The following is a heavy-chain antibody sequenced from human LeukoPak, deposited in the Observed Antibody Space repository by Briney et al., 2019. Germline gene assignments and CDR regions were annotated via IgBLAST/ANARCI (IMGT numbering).Heavy chain of an antibody. CDR1: GFTFSIYS. V-gene: IGHV3-48*04. Sequence: GGSLRLSCAASGFTFSIYSMNWVRQAPGKGLEWVSYISNSSSTIYYADSVKGRFTISRDNAKNSLYLQMNSLRAEDTAVYYCARVGYCSTTSCYWRAFDYWGQGTLVTVSS. J-gene: IGHJ4*02. CDR2: ISNSSSTI. CDR3: ARVGYCSTTSCYWRAFDY. D-gene: IGHD2-2*01.